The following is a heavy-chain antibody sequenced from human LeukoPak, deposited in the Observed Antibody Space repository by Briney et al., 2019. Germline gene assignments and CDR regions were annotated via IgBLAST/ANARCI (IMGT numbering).Heavy chain of an antibody. D-gene: IGHD2-2*01. CDR3: ARGRYCSSTSCGGFDP. V-gene: IGHV1-8*03. CDR1: GYTFTGYY. Sequence: ASVKVSCKASGYTFTGYYTHWVRQATGQGLEWMGWMNPNSGNTGYAQKFQGRVTITRNTSISTAYMELSSLRSEDTAVYYCARGRYCSSTSCGGFDPWGQGTLVTVSS. J-gene: IGHJ5*02. CDR2: MNPNSGNT.